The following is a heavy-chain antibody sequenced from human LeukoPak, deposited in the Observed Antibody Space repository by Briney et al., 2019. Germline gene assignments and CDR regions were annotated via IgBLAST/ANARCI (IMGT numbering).Heavy chain of an antibody. J-gene: IGHJ3*02. Sequence: PSETLSLTCAVYGGSFTGYYWSCIRQPPGKGLEWIGEINHSGSTNYNPSLKSRVTISVDTSKNQFSLKLSSVTAADTAVYYCARYSSSWYYDAFDIWGQGTMVTVSS. CDR3: ARYSSSWYYDAFDI. V-gene: IGHV4-34*01. D-gene: IGHD6-13*01. CDR2: INHSGST. CDR1: GGSFTGYY.